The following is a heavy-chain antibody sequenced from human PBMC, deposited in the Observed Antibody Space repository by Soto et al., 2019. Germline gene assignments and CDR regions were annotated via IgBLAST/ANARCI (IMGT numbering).Heavy chain of an antibody. D-gene: IGHD3-10*01. CDR2: VNPILSMS. CDR1: GDTFSFYS. Sequence: QVQLVQSGAEVKRPGSSVKVSCKASGDTFSFYSINWVRQAPGLGLEWMGRVNPILSMSNYAQRFQGRVTMTADKSTSTAYMELSGLRPEDTAMSYCATSYGSGYRAFDYWGQGALGTVSS. J-gene: IGHJ4*02. V-gene: IGHV1-69*04. CDR3: ATSYGSGYRAFDY.